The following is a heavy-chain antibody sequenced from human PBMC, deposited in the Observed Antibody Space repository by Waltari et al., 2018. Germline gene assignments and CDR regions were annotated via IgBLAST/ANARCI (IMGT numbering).Heavy chain of an antibody. CDR2: IYYSGST. CDR3: ATSLYYYGSGSYFDY. Sequence: GGIRQPPGKGLEWIGNIYYSGSTYYNPSLKSRVTISVDTSKNQFSLKLRSVTAADTAVYYCATSLYYYGSGSYFDYWGQGPLVTVSS. V-gene: IGHV4-39*01. J-gene: IGHJ4*02. D-gene: IGHD3-10*01.